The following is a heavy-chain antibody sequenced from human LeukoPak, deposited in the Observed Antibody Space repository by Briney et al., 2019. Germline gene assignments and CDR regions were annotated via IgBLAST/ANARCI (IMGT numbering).Heavy chain of an antibody. CDR1: GFTFSTFA. V-gene: IGHV3-23*01. CDR3: ATYRQVLLPFES. CDR2: IFPSGDEI. J-gene: IGHJ4*02. D-gene: IGHD2-8*02. Sequence: GGSLRLSCAASGFTFSTFAMIWVRQPPGKGLEWVSSIFPSGDEIHYADSVRGRFTISRDNSKSTLSLQMNSLRAEDTAIYYCATYRQVLLPFESWGQGTLVTVSS.